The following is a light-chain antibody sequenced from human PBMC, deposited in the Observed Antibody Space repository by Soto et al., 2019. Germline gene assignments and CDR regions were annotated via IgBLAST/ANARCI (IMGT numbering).Light chain of an antibody. J-gene: IGKJ5*01. V-gene: IGKV3-15*01. CDR1: QSVSGN. Sequence: EIVMPQSPAPLSVSPGERAALSCRSSQSVSGNLACSQQPPGQAPRLLIYGASTRATGIPARFSGSGFGTEFTLTISSLKSEDFAVYYCQQYNYRPPAFGQGTRLEIK. CDR2: GAS. CDR3: QQYNYRPPA.